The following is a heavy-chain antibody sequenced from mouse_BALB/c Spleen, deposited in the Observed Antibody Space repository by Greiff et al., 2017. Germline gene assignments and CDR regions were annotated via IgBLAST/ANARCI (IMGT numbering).Heavy chain of an antibody. CDR2: ISSGDST. J-gene: IGHJ4*01. CDR1: GFTFSSYA. Sequence: EVKLVESGGGLVKPGGSLKLSCAASGFTFSSYAMSWVRQTPEKRLEWVASISSGDSTYYPDSVKGRFTISRDNARNILYLQMSSLRSEDTAMYYCARGHYGSRAMDYWGQGTSVTVSS. CDR3: ARGHYGSRAMDY. V-gene: IGHV5-6-5*01. D-gene: IGHD1-1*01.